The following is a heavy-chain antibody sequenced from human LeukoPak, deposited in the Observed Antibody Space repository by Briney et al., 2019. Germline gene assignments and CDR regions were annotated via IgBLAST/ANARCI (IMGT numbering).Heavy chain of an antibody. V-gene: IGHV4-59*01. J-gene: IGHJ4*02. CDR3: ARHGGSYTFDF. Sequence: SETLSLTCTVSGGSIGTYYWSWIRQPPGKGLELIGYMYDSGSTNYNPSLKSRVTISVDTSKSQFSLRLTSVTAADTAVYYCARHGGSYTFDFWGQGVLVTVSS. D-gene: IGHD1-26*01. CDR2: MYDSGST. CDR1: GGSIGTYY.